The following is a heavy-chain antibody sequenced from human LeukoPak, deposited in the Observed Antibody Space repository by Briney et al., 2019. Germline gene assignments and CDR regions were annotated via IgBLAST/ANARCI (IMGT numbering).Heavy chain of an antibody. J-gene: IGHJ4*02. D-gene: IGHD1-26*01. CDR3: ARSPGIVGATVPVDY. CDR2: IKQDGSEK. Sequence: PGGSLRLSCAASGFTFSSYWMSWVRQAPGKGLEWVANIKQDGSEKYYVDSVKGRFTISRDNAKNSLYLQVNSLRAEDTAVYYCARSPGIVGATVPVDYWGQGTLVTVSS. V-gene: IGHV3-7*01. CDR1: GFTFSSYW.